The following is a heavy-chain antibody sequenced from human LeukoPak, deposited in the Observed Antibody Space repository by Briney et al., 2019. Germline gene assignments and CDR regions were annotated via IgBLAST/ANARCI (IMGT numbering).Heavy chain of an antibody. V-gene: IGHV1-69*04. J-gene: IGHJ5*02. CDR1: GGTFSSYA. D-gene: IGHD3-3*01. Sequence: GSSVKVSCKASGGTFSSYAISWVRQAPGQGLEWMGRIIPILGIANYAQKFQGRVTMTRDTSISTAYMELSRLRSDDTAVYYCARDLLEWSNWFDPWGQGTLVTVSS. CDR2: IIPILGIA. CDR3: ARDLLEWSNWFDP.